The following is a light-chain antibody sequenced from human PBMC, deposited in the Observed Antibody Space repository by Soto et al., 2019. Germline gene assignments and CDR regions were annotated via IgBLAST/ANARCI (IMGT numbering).Light chain of an antibody. V-gene: IGKV1-5*03. J-gene: IGKJ1*01. Sequence: DIQMTQSPSTLSASVGDRVTITCRASQSISVWLAWYQQKPGKAPKLLIYMASNVASGVPSRFSGSGSGPEFTLTISSLQPDDFATYYCQQYNVYWTFGQGTREEIK. CDR1: QSISVW. CDR3: QQYNVYWT. CDR2: MAS.